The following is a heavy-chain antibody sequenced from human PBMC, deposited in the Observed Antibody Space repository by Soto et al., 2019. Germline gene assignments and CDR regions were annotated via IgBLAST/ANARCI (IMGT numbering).Heavy chain of an antibody. D-gene: IGHD4-17*01. CDR2: IIPMLGVA. Sequence: QVQLVQSGAEVKKPGSSVKVSCKASGDTFSNHTISWVRHAPGQGLEWMGRIIPMLGVANYAQKFQGRVTTTAYKSTTTGYWELSSVRSADTAMYYCSRVALRGTVSKGYYYYMGVWGKGTTVTVYS. CDR3: SRVALRGTVSKGYYYYMGV. V-gene: IGHV1-69*04. J-gene: IGHJ6*03. CDR1: GDTFSNHT.